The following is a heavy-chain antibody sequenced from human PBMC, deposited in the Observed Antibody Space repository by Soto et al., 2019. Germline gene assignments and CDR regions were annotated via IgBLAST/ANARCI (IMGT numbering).Heavy chain of an antibody. CDR3: ARGIRLAVTTATFDY. CDR2: IWYDGSNK. J-gene: IGHJ4*02. D-gene: IGHD4-17*01. V-gene: IGHV3-33*01. CDR1: GFTFSSYG. Sequence: QVQLVESGGGVVQPGRSLRRSCAASGFTFSSYGMHWVRQAPGKGLEWVAVIWYDGSNKYYADSVKGRFTISRDNSKNTLYLQMNSLRAEDTAVYYCARGIRLAVTTATFDYWGQGTLVTVSS.